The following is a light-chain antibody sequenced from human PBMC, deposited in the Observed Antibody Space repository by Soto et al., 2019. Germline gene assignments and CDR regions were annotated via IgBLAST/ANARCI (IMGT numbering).Light chain of an antibody. J-gene: IGKJ2*01. CDR3: QSYHLWPFA. Sequence: IVMTQSPATLSVSPGERVTLSCRASERLFVFLAWYQQKPGQAPRLLIYGVSTKTTGVPARFIGRGSTTDFTITTSSRKSDDSAVYYCQSYHLWPFAFSQGTKREI. CDR1: ERLFVF. CDR2: GVS. V-gene: IGKV3-15*01.